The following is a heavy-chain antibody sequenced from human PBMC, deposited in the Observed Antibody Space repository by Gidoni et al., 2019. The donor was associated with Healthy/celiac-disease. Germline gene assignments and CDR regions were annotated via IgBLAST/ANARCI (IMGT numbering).Heavy chain of an antibody. CDR3: AKVAYCSSTSCYMGDNAFDI. D-gene: IGHD2-2*02. CDR2: ISGSGGST. J-gene: IGHJ3*02. V-gene: IGHV3-23*01. Sequence: EVQLLESGGGLVQPGGSLSLSCAASGFTFSSYAMSWVRQAPGKGLEWVSAISGSGGSTYYADSVKGRFTISRDNSKNTLYLQMNSLRAEDTAVYYCAKVAYCSSTSCYMGDNAFDIWGQGTMVTVSS. CDR1: GFTFSSYA.